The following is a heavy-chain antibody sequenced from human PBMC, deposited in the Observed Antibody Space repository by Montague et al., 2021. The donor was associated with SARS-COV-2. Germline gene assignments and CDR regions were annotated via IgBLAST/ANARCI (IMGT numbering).Heavy chain of an antibody. CDR2: IYYSGST. CDR3: ASDYYGSGSLGYYYYGMDV. J-gene: IGHJ6*02. Sequence: SETLSLTCTVSGGSISSYYWSWIRQPPGKGLEWIGYIYYSGSTNYNPSLKSRVTISVDTSKNQFSLKLSSVTAADTAVYYCASDYYGSGSLGYYYYGMDVWGQGTTVTVSS. CDR1: GGSISSYY. V-gene: IGHV4-59*01. D-gene: IGHD3-10*01.